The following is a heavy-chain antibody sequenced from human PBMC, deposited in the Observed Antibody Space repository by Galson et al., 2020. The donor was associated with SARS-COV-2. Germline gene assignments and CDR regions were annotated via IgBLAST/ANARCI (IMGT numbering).Heavy chain of an antibody. J-gene: IGHJ4*02. CDR1: GFTFSDYT. CDR3: SRGLSSSWPFSDF. Sequence: GESLKISCAASGFTFSDYTMIWVRQAPGKGLEWVSSIFGSGSYKYYADSVKGRFTISRDNAKNSLYLQMSGLRDDDTALYYCSRGLSSSWPFSDFWGQGALVTVSS. D-gene: IGHD6-13*01. CDR2: IFGSGSYK. V-gene: IGHV3-21*01.